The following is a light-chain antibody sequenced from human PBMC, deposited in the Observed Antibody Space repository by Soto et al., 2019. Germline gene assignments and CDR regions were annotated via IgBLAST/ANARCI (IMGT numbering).Light chain of an antibody. CDR3: KQYGSSPRT. CDR1: QSVSIY. Sequence: IVLTQSPATLSLSPGERATLSCRASQSVSIYLAWYQQKPGQAPRLLIYGASTRATETPARFSGSGSATDFTLTISSLQSEDFAVYYCKQYGSSPRTFGQGTRWIS. V-gene: IGKV3-11*01. J-gene: IGKJ1*01. CDR2: GAS.